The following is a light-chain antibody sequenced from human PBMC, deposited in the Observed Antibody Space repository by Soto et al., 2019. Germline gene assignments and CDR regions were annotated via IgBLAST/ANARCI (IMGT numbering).Light chain of an antibody. CDR1: HSLFDSSYKKTY. V-gene: IGKV4-1*01. Sequence: DLVLTQSPDSLAVSLGERATINCRSSHSLFDSSYKKTYLAWYQQRPGQPPKLLTYWASTRQSGGPDRFSGGGSATDFTLTISRLQAEDVAIYYGHQYYSIHDTCGQGTRLEI. CDR3: HQYYSIHDT. J-gene: IGKJ2*01. CDR2: WAS.